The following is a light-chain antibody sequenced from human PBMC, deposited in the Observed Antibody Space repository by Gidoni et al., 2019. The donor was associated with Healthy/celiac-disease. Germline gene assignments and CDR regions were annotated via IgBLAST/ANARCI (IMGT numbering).Light chain of an antibody. CDR3: QAWDSTVV. CDR2: QDS. Sequence: SYELTQPPSVSVSPGQTASITCSGDKLGDNYACWYQQKPGQSPVLGIYQDSKRPSGIPERFSCSNSGNTATLTISGTQAMDEADYYCQAWDSTVVFGGGTKLTVL. V-gene: IGLV3-1*01. J-gene: IGLJ2*01. CDR1: KLGDNY.